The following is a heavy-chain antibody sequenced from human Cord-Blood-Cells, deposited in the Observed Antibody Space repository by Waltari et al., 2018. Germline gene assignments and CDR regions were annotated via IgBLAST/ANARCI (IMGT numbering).Heavy chain of an antibody. V-gene: IGHV4-34*01. D-gene: IGHD3-22*01. CDR3: ARTSYYYDSSGYYYGYFDL. CDR1: GGSFSGYY. Sequence: QVQLQQWGAGPLKLSETLSLTCAVYGGSFSGYYWSWSRRPPGKGLEWIGEINHSGSTNYNPSLKSRVTISVDTSKNQFSLKLSSVTAADTAVYYCARTSYYYDSSGYYYGYFDLWGRGTLVTVSS. CDR2: INHSGST. J-gene: IGHJ2*01.